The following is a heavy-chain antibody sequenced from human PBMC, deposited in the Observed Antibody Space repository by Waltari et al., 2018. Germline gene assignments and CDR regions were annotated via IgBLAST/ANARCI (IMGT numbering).Heavy chain of an antibody. CDR2: IWFDGSYK. D-gene: IGHD3-10*01. Sequence: QVHLLESGGGLVQPGGSLRLSCVASEFTFRDYGMHWVRQAPGKGLEWVAVIWFDGSYKYYSEFVKGRFTISRDNSKNTLYLQMNGLRAEDTAIYYCARDKGGSMYYLDYWGQGTLVTVSS. CDR1: EFTFRDYG. J-gene: IGHJ4*02. V-gene: IGHV3-33*01. CDR3: ARDKGGSMYYLDY.